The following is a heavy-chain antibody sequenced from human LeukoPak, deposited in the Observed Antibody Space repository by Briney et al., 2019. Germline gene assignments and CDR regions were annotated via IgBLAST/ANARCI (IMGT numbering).Heavy chain of an antibody. Sequence: KSSETLSLTCTVSGGSISSYYWSWIRQPPGKGLEWIGYIYYSGSTNYNPSLKSRVTISVDTSKNQFSLKLSSVTAADTAVYYCAGETAIVGAGGDAFDIWGQGTMVTVSS. CDR3: AGETAIVGAGGDAFDI. CDR2: IYYSGST. V-gene: IGHV4-59*01. CDR1: GGSISSYY. D-gene: IGHD1-26*01. J-gene: IGHJ3*02.